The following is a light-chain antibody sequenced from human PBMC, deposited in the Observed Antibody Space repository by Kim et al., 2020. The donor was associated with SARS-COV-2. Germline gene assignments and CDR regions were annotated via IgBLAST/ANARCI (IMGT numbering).Light chain of an antibody. CDR2: DAS. V-gene: IGKV3-11*01. CDR1: QSVSSD. CDR3: QQRSNWPLT. J-gene: IGKJ4*01. Sequence: LSPGERATLSCRASQSVSSDLAWYQQKPGQAPRLLIYDASNRATGIPARFSGSGSGTAFTLTISSREPEDFAVYCCQQRSNWPLTFGGGTKVDIK.